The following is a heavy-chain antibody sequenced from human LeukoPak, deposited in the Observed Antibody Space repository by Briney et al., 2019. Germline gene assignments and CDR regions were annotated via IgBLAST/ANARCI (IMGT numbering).Heavy chain of an antibody. CDR2: IYYSGST. V-gene: IGHV4-39*07. CDR3: AQTHARYCSSTSCPRDWFDP. CDR1: GGSISSSSYY. Sequence: PSETLSLTCTVSGGSISSSSYYWGWIRQPPGKGLEWIGSIYYSGSTYYNPSLKSRVTISVGTSKNQFSLKLSSVTAADTAVYYCAQTHARYCSSTSCPRDWFDPWGQGTLVTVSS. J-gene: IGHJ5*02. D-gene: IGHD2-2*01.